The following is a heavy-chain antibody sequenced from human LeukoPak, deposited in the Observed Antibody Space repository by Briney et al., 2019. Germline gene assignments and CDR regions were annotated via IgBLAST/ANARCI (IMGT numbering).Heavy chain of an antibody. Sequence: GGSLRLSCAASGFTFSSYSMNWVRQAPGKGLEWVSYISSSSSTIYYADSVKGRFTISRDNAKNSLYLQMNSLRAEDTAVYYCARDLGDSSGRYGGSVDYWGQGTLVTVSS. CDR2: ISSSSSTI. D-gene: IGHD6-19*01. J-gene: IGHJ4*02. CDR3: ARDLGDSSGRYGGSVDY. V-gene: IGHV3-48*04. CDR1: GFTFSSYS.